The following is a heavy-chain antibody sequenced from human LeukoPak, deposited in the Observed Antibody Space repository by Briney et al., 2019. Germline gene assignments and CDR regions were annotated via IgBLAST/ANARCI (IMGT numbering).Heavy chain of an antibody. J-gene: IGHJ3*02. V-gene: IGHV1-18*01. Sequence: GSSVKVSCKASGGTFSSYAISWVRQAPGQGLEWMGWISAYNGNTNYAQKLQGRVTMTTDTSTSTAYMELRSLRSDDTAVYYCARVRDFDAFDIWGQGTMVTVSS. CDR2: ISAYNGNT. CDR1: GGTFSSYA. D-gene: IGHD3-3*01. CDR3: ARVRDFDAFDI.